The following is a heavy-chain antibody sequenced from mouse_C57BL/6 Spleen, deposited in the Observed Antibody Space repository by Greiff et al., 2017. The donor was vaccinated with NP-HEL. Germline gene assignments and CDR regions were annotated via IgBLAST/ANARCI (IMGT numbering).Heavy chain of an antibody. CDR1: GYTFTSYW. V-gene: IGHV1-55*01. Sequence: QVQLQQPGAELVKPGASVKLSCKASGYTFTSYWITWVKQRPGQGLEWIGDIYPGSGSTNYNEKFKSKATLTVDTSSSTAYMQLSSLTSEDSAVYYCAYSSGYHYAMDYWGQGTSVTVSS. J-gene: IGHJ4*01. CDR3: AYSSGYHYAMDY. CDR2: IYPGSGST. D-gene: IGHD3-2*02.